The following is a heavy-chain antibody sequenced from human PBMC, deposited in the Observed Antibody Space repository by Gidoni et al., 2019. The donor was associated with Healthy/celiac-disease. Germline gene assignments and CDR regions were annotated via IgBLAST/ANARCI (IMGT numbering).Heavy chain of an antibody. Sequence: QVQLQESGPGLVKPSGTLSLTCAVSGGSISSSNWWSWVRQPPGKGLEWIGEIYHSGSTNYNPSLKSRVTISVDKSKNQFSLKLSSVTAADTAVYYCARDGGYCSGGSCYSVRYYGMDVWGQGTTVTVSS. CDR3: ARDGGYCSGGSCYSVRYYGMDV. CDR1: GGSISSSNW. CDR2: IYHSGST. D-gene: IGHD2-15*01. V-gene: IGHV4-4*02. J-gene: IGHJ6*02.